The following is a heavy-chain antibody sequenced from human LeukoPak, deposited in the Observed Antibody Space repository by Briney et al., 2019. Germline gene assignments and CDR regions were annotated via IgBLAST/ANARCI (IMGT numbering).Heavy chain of an antibody. CDR2: ISSSSSYI. Sequence: GGSLRLSCAASGFTFSSYSMNWVRQAPGKGLEWVSSISSSSSYIYYADSVKGRFTISRDNAKNSLYLQMNSLRAEDTAVYYCARDTAYCGGDCYSPDAFDIWGQGTMVTVSS. D-gene: IGHD2-21*02. J-gene: IGHJ3*02. CDR1: GFTFSSYS. CDR3: ARDTAYCGGDCYSPDAFDI. V-gene: IGHV3-21*01.